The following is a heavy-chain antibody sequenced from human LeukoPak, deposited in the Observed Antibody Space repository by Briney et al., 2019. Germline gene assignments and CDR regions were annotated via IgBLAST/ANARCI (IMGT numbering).Heavy chain of an antibody. J-gene: IGHJ4*02. Sequence: ASVKVSCKASGYTFTSYYMHWVRQAPGQGLEWMGIINPSGGSTSCAQKFQGRVTMTRDTSTSTVYMELSSLRSEDTAVYYCATTVTLRSKDYYFDYWGQGTLVTVSS. V-gene: IGHV1-46*01. CDR3: ATTVTLRSKDYYFDY. CDR1: GYTFTSYY. D-gene: IGHD4-17*01. CDR2: INPSGGST.